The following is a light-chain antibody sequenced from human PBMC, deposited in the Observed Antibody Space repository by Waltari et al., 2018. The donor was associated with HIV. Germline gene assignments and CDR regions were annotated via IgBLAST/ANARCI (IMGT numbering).Light chain of an antibody. V-gene: IGLV1-51*01. Sequence: QSVLTQPPSVSAAPGQKVTISCFGSSSNLGSNSVSWYQHLRGTAPKLLIYDNYKLPSDIPVRFSGSKSGTSATLGIAGLQTGDEAEYYCGAWDSSLSSLVFGGGTTLTVL. CDR1: SSNLGSNS. J-gene: IGLJ3*02. CDR3: GAWDSSLSSLV. CDR2: DNY.